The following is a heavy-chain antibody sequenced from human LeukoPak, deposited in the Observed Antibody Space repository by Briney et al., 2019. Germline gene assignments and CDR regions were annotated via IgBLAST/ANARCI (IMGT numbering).Heavy chain of an antibody. J-gene: IGHJ6*02. Sequence: SSETLSLTCTVSGDSVSSDNYYWSWIRQPPGKGLEWIGYIYYSGSTNYNPSLKSRVTISVDTSKNQFSLKLSSVTAADTAVYYCARVIAVAGTPVEESNYYYGMDVWGQGTTVTVSS. V-gene: IGHV4-61*01. CDR2: IYYSGST. CDR3: ARVIAVAGTPVEESNYYYGMDV. CDR1: GDSVSSDNYY. D-gene: IGHD6-19*01.